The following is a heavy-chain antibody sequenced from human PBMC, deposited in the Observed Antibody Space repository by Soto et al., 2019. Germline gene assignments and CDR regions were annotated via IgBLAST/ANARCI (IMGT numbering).Heavy chain of an antibody. J-gene: IGHJ4*02. V-gene: IGHV4-31*03. CDR3: ACFDILTGYTAY. D-gene: IGHD3-9*01. Sequence: SETLSLTCTFSGCSLSSGGYYWSWVRQHPGKGLGWIGYIFYSGSTYYTPSLKSRVTISVDTSKNQFSLKLSSVTAADTAVYYCACFDILTGYTAYWGQGTLVTVSS. CDR2: IFYSGST. CDR1: GCSLSSGGYY.